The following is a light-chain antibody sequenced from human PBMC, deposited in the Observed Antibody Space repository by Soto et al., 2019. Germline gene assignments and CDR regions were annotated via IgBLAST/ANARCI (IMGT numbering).Light chain of an antibody. V-gene: IGKV1-5*01. CDR3: HHYTSYSRM. CDR2: EAS. J-gene: IGKJ1*01. CDR1: ESIHSW. Sequence: QSPSPLSSFCRNHSNITLLASESIHSWLAWYQQKPGKAPNLLIYEASTLGGGVPSRFSGSGSGTEFTLTISSLQPDDFATYYCHHYTSYSRMCGQGTKGDIK.